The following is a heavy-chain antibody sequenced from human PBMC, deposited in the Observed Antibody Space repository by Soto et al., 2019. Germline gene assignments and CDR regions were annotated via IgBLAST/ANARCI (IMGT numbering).Heavy chain of an antibody. Sequence: PSETLSLTCAVYGGSFSGYYWSWIRQPPGKGLEWIGEINHSGSTNYNPSLKSRVTISVDTSKNQFSLKLSSVTAADTAVYYCAREWYKLDAFDIWGQGTMVTVSS. D-gene: IGHD1-1*01. CDR2: INHSGST. CDR1: GGSFSGYY. CDR3: AREWYKLDAFDI. J-gene: IGHJ3*02. V-gene: IGHV4-34*01.